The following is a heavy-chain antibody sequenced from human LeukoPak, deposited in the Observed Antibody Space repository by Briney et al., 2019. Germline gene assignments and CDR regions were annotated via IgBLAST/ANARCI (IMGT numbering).Heavy chain of an antibody. CDR3: ARLGHYYGSGSYYLGDFDS. J-gene: IGHJ3*02. V-gene: IGHV5-10-1*01. CDR1: GYSFTSYW. CDR2: IDPSDSYT. Sequence: GESLKISCKGSGYSFTSYWITWVRQMPGKGLECMGRIDPSDSYTNYSPSFQGHVTISTDKSISTAYLQWSSLKASDTAIYYCARLGHYYGSGSYYLGDFDSWGQGTMVTVSS. D-gene: IGHD3-10*01.